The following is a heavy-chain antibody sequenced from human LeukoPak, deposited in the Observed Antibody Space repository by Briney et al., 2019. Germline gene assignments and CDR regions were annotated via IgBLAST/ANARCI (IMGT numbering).Heavy chain of an antibody. CDR3: ARSGSYYYYYYYMDV. D-gene: IGHD1-26*01. Sequence: GGSLRLSCAASGFTFSSYVMHWVRQAPGKGLEWVSSISSSSSYIYYADSVKGRFTISRDNAKNSLYLQMNSLRAEDTAVYYCARSGSYYYYYYYMDVWGKGTTVTVSS. CDR1: GFTFSSYV. V-gene: IGHV3-21*01. CDR2: ISSSSSYI. J-gene: IGHJ6*03.